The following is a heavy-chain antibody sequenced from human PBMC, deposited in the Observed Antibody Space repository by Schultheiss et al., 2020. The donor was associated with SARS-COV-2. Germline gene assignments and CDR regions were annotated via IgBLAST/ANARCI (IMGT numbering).Heavy chain of an antibody. CDR3: ARDRGVRTTVTTGLDP. J-gene: IGHJ5*02. V-gene: IGHV1-69*13. CDR2: IIPIFGTA. Sequence: SVKVSCKASGGTFSNYGINWVRQAPGQGLEWMGGIIPIFGTANYAQKFQGRVTITADESTSTAYMELSSLRSDGTAVYYCARDRGVRTTVTTGLDPWGQGTLVTVSS. D-gene: IGHD4-11*01. CDR1: GGTFSNYG.